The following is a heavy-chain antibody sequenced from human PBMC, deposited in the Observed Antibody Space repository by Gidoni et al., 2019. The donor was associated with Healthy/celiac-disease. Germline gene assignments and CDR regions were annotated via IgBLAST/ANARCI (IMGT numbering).Heavy chain of an antibody. CDR2: ISYDGSNK. CDR3: AKDPYNKSFPLRFLEWSGDY. J-gene: IGHJ4*02. Sequence: QVQLVASGGGVVQPGRSLRLSCAGSGFTFSSHGMQWVRQAPGKGLEWGAVISYDGSNKYYADSVKGRFTISRDNSKNTLYLQMNSLRAEDTAVYYCAKDPYNKSFPLRFLEWSGDYWGQGTLVTVSS. CDR1: GFTFSSHG. D-gene: IGHD3-3*01. V-gene: IGHV3-30*18.